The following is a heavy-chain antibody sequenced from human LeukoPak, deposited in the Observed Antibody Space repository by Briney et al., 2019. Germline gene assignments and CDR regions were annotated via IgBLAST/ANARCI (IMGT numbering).Heavy chain of an antibody. J-gene: IGHJ2*01. CDR3: ARHAVGWYFDL. D-gene: IGHD1-26*01. CDR2: IYNSGST. V-gene: IGHV4-59*08. CDR1: GGSISSYY. Sequence: SETLSLTCTVSGGSISSYYWSWIRQPPGKGLEWIGYIYNSGSTDYNPSLKSRVTISMDTSKNQFSLKLNSVTAADTAVYYCARHAVGWYFDLWGRGTLVTVSS.